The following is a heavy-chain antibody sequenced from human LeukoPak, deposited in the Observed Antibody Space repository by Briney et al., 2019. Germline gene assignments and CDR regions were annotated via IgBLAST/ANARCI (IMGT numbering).Heavy chain of an antibody. CDR1: GASVSGYC. V-gene: IGHV4-4*07. Sequence: PSETLSLTCSVSGASVSGYCWSWIRQRAGKGLEWIWRLYTSGSTYYTPSLKRRVTMLVDVSKNQFPLCMRSVSAADTAVYFCVRDHYDVLTGYFIFAGEEIHYYYVDIWGKGTTVTVSS. CDR3: VRDHYDVLTGYFIFAGEEIHYYYVDI. CDR2: LYTSGST. D-gene: IGHD3-9*01. J-gene: IGHJ6*03.